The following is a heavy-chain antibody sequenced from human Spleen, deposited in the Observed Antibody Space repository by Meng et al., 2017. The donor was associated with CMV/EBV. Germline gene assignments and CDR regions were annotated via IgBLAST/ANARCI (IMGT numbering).Heavy chain of an antibody. CDR2: GDPEDGET. V-gene: IGHV1-69-2*01. CDR3: VTAYEYLGY. Sequence: IACRVSGYTFSDYKMHWVQQAPGKGLQWMGLGDPEDGETSYAEKFQGRITISADTSTDTVYIELSSLRPEDTAVYYCVTAYEYLGYWGQGTLVTVSS. CDR1: GYTFSDYK. J-gene: IGHJ4*02. D-gene: IGHD3-16*01.